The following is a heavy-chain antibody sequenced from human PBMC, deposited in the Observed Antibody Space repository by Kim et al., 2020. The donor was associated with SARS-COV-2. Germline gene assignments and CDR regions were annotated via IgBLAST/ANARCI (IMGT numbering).Heavy chain of an antibody. Sequence: AESVKGQFTISSDNAKTSLYMQMNSLRAEDTALYYCAEDRSFDYASAFDIWGQGTMVTVSS. V-gene: IGHV3-9*01. J-gene: IGHJ3*02. CDR3: AEDRSFDYASAFDI. D-gene: IGHD4-17*01.